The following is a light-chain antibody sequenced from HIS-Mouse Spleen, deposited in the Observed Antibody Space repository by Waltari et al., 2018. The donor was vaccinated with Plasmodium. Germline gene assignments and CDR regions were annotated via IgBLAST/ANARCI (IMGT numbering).Light chain of an antibody. CDR3: QQYGSSPIT. Sequence: IVLTQSPGTLSLSPGERATLSCRASQSVSSSYLAGYQQKPGQAPRLLILGASSRATGIPDRFSGSGSGTDFTLTISRLEPEDFAVYYCQQYGSSPITFGPGTKVDIK. V-gene: IGKV3-20*01. CDR2: GAS. J-gene: IGKJ3*01. CDR1: QSVSSSY.